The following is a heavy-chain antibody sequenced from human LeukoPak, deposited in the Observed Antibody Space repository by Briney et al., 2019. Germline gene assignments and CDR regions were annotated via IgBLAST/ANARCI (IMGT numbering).Heavy chain of an antibody. D-gene: IGHD1-1*01. CDR1: GFTFRSYW. Sequence: GGSLRLSCAASGFTFRSYWMSWVRQAPGKGLEWVSSISSSSSYIYYADSVKGRFTISRDNSKNTLYLQMNSLRAEDTAVYYCAKSRYNWNERGIDYWGQGTLVTVSS. CDR3: AKSRYNWNERGIDY. V-gene: IGHV3-23*01. J-gene: IGHJ4*02. CDR2: ISSSSSYI.